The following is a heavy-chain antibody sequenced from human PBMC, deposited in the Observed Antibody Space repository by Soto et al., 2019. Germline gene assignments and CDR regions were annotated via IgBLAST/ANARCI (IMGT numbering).Heavy chain of an antibody. CDR2: IKSKTDGGTT. CDR1: GFTFSNAW. D-gene: IGHD2-15*01. CDR3: ARLPLKGPGAFDI. V-gene: IGHV3-15*01. J-gene: IGHJ3*02. Sequence: GGSLRLSCAASGFTFSNAWMSWVRQAPGKGLEWVGRIKSKTDGGTTDYAAPVKGRFTISRDDSKNTLYLQMNSLKTEDTAVYYCARLPLKGPGAFDIWGQGTMVTVSS.